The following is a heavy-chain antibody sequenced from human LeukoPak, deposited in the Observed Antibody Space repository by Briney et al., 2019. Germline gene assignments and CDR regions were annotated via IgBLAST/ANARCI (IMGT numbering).Heavy chain of an antibody. CDR2: IYSDGRT. J-gene: IGHJ3*02. CDR3: ARDPGDYDAFDI. D-gene: IGHD4-11*01. CDR1: GFTVSTNY. Sequence: GGSLRLSCAASGFTVSTNYMSWVRQAPGKGLEWVSVIYSDGRTYYADSVKGRFTISRDNSKNTLYLQMNSLRAEDTAVYYCARDPGDYDAFDIWGQGTMVTVSS. V-gene: IGHV3-53*01.